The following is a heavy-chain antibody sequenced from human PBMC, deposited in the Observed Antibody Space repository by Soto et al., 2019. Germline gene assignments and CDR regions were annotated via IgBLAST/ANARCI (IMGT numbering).Heavy chain of an antibody. V-gene: IGHV3-53*01. CDR2: IESGGTA. CDR3: AKDLGPLKLLNYVFYGLDV. J-gene: IGHJ6*02. CDR1: GFTVSSSY. Sequence: GGSLRLSCNASGFTVSSSYISWVRQAPGMGLEWVAVIESGGTAHYADSVKGRFTIPRDNPNNIIYLQLHTLRAEDTAVYYCAKDLGPLKLLNYVFYGLDVWGQGTTVTVSS. D-gene: IGHD2-21*02.